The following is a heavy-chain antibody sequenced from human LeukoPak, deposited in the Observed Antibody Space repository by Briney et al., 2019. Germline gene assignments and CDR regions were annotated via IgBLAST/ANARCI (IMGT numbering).Heavy chain of an antibody. CDR1: GFTFDGYG. Sequence: GGSLRLSCAASGFTFDGYGVSWVRQAPGKGLEWVTGINWNGGSTGYADSVKGRFTISRDNAKNSLYLQMNSLRAEDTALYYCAREAEYTYYYDSSGYSAYYFDYWGQGTLVTVSS. V-gene: IGHV3-20*04. J-gene: IGHJ4*02. D-gene: IGHD3-22*01. CDR3: AREAEYTYYYDSSGYSAYYFDY. CDR2: INWNGGST.